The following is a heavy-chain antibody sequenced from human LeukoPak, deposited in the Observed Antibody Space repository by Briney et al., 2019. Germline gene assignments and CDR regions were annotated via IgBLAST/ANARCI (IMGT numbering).Heavy chain of an antibody. Sequence: ASVKVSCKASGYTFTGYYIRWVRQAPGQGLEWMGWINPNSGGTNYAQKFQGRVTMTRDTSISTAYMELSRLRSDDTAVYYCARDLEYLYPGGAFDIWGQGTMVTVSS. V-gene: IGHV1-2*02. CDR2: INPNSGGT. CDR1: GYTFTGYY. CDR3: ARDLEYLYPGGAFDI. J-gene: IGHJ3*02. D-gene: IGHD3-16*01.